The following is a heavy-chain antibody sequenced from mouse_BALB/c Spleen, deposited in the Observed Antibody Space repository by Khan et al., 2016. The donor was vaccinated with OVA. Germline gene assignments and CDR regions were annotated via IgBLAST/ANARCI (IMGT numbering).Heavy chain of an antibody. CDR1: GFTFSSVG. V-gene: IGHV5-17*02. Sequence: EVELEESEGGLVQPGGSRKLSCATSGFTFSSVGMHWVRSAPKQGLELVAYMSRGSSTIYYVDTVKGRFTIYRDNPKNTLFLQMTSLRSEDTAMYYCARSGGNFHWYFDVWGAGTSVTVSS. D-gene: IGHD2-1*01. CDR3: ARSGGNFHWYFDV. CDR2: MSRGSSTI. J-gene: IGHJ1*01.